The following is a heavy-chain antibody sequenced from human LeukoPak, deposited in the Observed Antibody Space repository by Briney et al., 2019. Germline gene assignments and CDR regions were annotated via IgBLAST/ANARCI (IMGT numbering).Heavy chain of an antibody. CDR3: ARGSSYLAHFDY. D-gene: IGHD1-26*01. V-gene: IGHV5-51*01. J-gene: IGHJ4*02. CDR2: IYPGDSDT. CDR1: GYRFTTYW. Sequence: GESLKISCKGSGYRFTTYWIGWVRQMPGKGLEWMGIIYPGDSDTRYSPSFQGQVSISAAKSISTAYLQWSSLKASDTAMYYCARGSSYLAHFDYWGQGTLVTVSS.